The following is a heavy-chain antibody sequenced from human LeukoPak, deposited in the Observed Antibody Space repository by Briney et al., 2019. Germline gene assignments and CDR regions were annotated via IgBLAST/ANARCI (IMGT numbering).Heavy chain of an antibody. J-gene: IGHJ4*02. V-gene: IGHV4-59*01. CDR1: GGSISSYY. CDR3: GRCIDDILTGYFHYYFDY. D-gene: IGHD3-9*01. CDR2: IYYSGST. Sequence: PSETLSLTCTVSGGSISSYYWSWIRQPPGKGLGWIGYIYYSGSTNYNPSLKSRVTISVDASKNQFSLKLSSVTAADTAVYYCGRCIDDILTGYFHYYFDYWGQGTLVTVSS.